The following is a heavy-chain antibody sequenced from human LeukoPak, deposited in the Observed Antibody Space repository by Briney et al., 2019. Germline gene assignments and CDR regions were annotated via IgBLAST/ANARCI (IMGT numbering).Heavy chain of an antibody. V-gene: IGHV4-38-2*02. CDR1: GYSISTSYY. Sequence: SETLSLTCTVSGYSISTSYYWGWIRQPPGKGLEWIGSIYHSGNTYYNPSLKSRVTISVDTSKNQFSLKLSSVTAADTAVYYCARVTGELLAGYFDYWGQGTLVTVSS. CDR2: IYHSGNT. CDR3: ARVTGELLAGYFDY. J-gene: IGHJ4*02. D-gene: IGHD1-26*01.